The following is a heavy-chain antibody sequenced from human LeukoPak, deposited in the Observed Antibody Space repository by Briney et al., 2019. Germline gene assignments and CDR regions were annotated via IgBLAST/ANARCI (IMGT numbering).Heavy chain of an antibody. J-gene: IGHJ6*03. Sequence: SETLSLTCTVSGDSINIEPGSWVRQPAGKGLEWLGRIYTSGSTNYNPSLKSRVTMSLDTSKIQFSLKVTSVTAADTAVYYCARGRKGRYDSRSYDYNYYMDVWGKGTTVTVSS. CDR1: GDSINIEP. V-gene: IGHV4-4*07. CDR3: ARGRKGRYDSRSYDYNYYMDV. CDR2: IYTSGST. D-gene: IGHD3-22*01.